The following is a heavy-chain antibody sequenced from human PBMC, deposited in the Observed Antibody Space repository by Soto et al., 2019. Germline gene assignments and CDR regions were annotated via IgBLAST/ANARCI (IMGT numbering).Heavy chain of an antibody. J-gene: IGHJ4*02. D-gene: IGHD5-12*01. Sequence: QVQLVQSGAEVKKPGASVKVSCKASGYTFTSYDINLVRQATVQGLVWMVWMNPNSGNTGYSQKFQVRVTVTRNTSISTAYMELSSLRSEDTAVYYCARLQGGWLRTTDFDYWGQATLVTVSS. CDR3: ARLQGGWLRTTDFDY. V-gene: IGHV1-8*01. CDR1: GYTFTSYD. CDR2: MNPNSGNT.